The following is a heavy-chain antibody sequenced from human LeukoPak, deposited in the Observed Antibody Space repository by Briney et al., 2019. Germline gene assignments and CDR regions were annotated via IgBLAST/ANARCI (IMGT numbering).Heavy chain of an antibody. CDR2: IIPIFGTA. V-gene: IGHV1-69*13. CDR1: GGTFSSYA. Sequence: PVASVKVSCKASGGTFSSYAISWVRQAPGQGLEWMGGIIPIFGTANYAQKFQGRVTITADESTSTAYMELSSLRPEDTAVYYCARSTRIFGVVIISMVYFDYWGQGTLVTVSS. CDR3: ARSTRIFGVVIISMVYFDY. J-gene: IGHJ4*02. D-gene: IGHD3-3*01.